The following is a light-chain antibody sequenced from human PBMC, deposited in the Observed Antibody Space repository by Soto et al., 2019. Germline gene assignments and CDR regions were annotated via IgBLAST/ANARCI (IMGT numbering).Light chain of an antibody. V-gene: IGLV3-21*04. J-gene: IGLJ7*01. CDR2: YDS. CDR3: QVWDSSSDPHAV. CDR1: NIGSKG. Sequence: SYELTQPPSVSVAPGKTARITCGGNNIGSKGVHWYQQKPGQAPVLVIYYDSDRPSGIPERFSGSNSGNTATLTISRVEAGDEADYYCQVWDSSSDPHAVFGGGTQLTVL.